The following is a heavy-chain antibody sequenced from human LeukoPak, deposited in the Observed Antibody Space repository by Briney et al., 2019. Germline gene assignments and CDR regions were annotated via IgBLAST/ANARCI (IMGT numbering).Heavy chain of an antibody. V-gene: IGHV3-30*04. J-gene: IGHJ6*02. CDR2: ISYDGSNK. CDR3: AGSWEVTGMDV. Sequence: PGGSLRLSCAASGFTFSSYAMHWVRQAPGKGLEWVAVISYDGSNKYYADSVKGRFTISRDNSKNTLYLQMNSLRAEDTAVYYCAGSWEVTGMDVWGQGTTVTVSS. D-gene: IGHD2-15*01. CDR1: GFTFSSYA.